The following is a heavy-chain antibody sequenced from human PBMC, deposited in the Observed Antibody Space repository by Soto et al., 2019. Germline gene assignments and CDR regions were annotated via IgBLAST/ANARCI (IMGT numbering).Heavy chain of an antibody. Sequence: SETLSLTCTVSGGAISGYYWTWIRQPAGKGLEWIGRVYSSGSTKYNPSLKSRVTMSLDTSTNQFSLRLTSVTAADTAVYYCARGQRFSDWFDPWGQGXLVTVSS. V-gene: IGHV4-4*07. J-gene: IGHJ5*02. CDR3: ARGQRFSDWFDP. CDR1: GGAISGYY. CDR2: VYSSGST. D-gene: IGHD3-3*01.